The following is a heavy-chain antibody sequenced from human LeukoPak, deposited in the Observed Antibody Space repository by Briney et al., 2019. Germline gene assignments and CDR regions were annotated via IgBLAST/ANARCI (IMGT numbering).Heavy chain of an antibody. V-gene: IGHV4-34*01. CDR2: IYYGENT. CDR1: GGSFSGYY. CDR3: ARGRKYTNGYRVTELGSGYFDY. Sequence: SETLSLTCAVYGGSFSGYYWGWIRQPPGKGLEWIGNIYYGENTYYNPSLKSRVTISIDTSKNQFYLKLSSVTAADTAMYYCARGRKYTNGYRVTELGSGYFDYWGQGILVTVSS. J-gene: IGHJ4*02. D-gene: IGHD5-18*01.